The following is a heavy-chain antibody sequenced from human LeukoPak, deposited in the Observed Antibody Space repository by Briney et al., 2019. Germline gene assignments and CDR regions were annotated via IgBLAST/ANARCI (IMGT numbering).Heavy chain of an antibody. CDR2: IYYSGST. D-gene: IGHD4-17*01. J-gene: IGHJ6*02. Sequence: SETLSLTCAVSGGSFSGYYWGWIRQPPGKGLEWIGSIYYSGSTYYNPSLKSRVTISVDTSKNQFSLKLSSVTAADTAVYYCASPVTPDYYYYGMDVWGQGTTVTVSS. CDR1: GGSFSGYY. CDR3: ASPVTPDYYYYGMDV. V-gene: IGHV4-39*01.